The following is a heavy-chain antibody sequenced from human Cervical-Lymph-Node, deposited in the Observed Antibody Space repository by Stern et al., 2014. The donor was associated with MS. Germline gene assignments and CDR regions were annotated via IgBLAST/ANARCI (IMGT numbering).Heavy chain of an antibody. CDR3: AKGSYHDSSGYYYANASDI. CDR2: ISFDGCHN. CDR1: GFTFSNYG. V-gene: IGHV3-30*18. J-gene: IGHJ3*02. D-gene: IGHD3-22*01. Sequence: VQLVESGGRVVQPGRSLRLSCTASGFTFSNYGIHWVRQAPGKGLEGVAVISFDGCHNYYADSVKGRFTISRDNSKNTLYLQMNSLRVEDTAVYYCAKGSYHDSSGYYYANASDIWGQGTLVTVSS.